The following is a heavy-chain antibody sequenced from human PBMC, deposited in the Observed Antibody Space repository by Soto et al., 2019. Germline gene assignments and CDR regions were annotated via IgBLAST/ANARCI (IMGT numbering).Heavy chain of an antibody. V-gene: IGHV3-30-3*01. CDR2: ISYDGSNK. Sequence: QVQLVESGGGVVQPGRSLRLSCAASGFTFSSYAMHWVRQAPGKGLEWVAVISYDGSNKYYADSVKGRFTISRDNSKNTLYLQMNSLRAEDTAGYYCARWGGSYHYFDYWGQGTLVTVSS. CDR3: ARWGGSYHYFDY. CDR1: GFTFSSYA. D-gene: IGHD1-26*01. J-gene: IGHJ4*02.